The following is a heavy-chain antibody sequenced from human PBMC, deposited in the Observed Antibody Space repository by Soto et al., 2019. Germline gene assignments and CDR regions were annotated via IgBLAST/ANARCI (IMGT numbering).Heavy chain of an antibody. Sequence: QVQLVESGGGVVQPGRSLRLSCAASGFTFSSYAMHWVRQAPGKGLEWVAVISYDGSNKYYADSVKGRFTISRDNSKNTLDLQMNSLSAEDTAVYYCARETYCGGDCYYFDYWGQGTLVTVSS. V-gene: IGHV3-30-3*01. CDR3: ARETYCGGDCYYFDY. CDR1: GFTFSSYA. J-gene: IGHJ4*02. CDR2: ISYDGSNK. D-gene: IGHD2-21*02.